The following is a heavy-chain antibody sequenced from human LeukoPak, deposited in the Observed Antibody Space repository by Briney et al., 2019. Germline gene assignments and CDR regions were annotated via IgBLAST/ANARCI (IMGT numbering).Heavy chain of an antibody. D-gene: IGHD3-10*01. V-gene: IGHV3-23*01. CDR2: ISGSGGST. Sequence: GGSLRLSCAASGFTFSSYAMSWVRQAPGKGLEWVSAISGSGGSTYYADSVKGRFTISRDNSKNTLYLQMNSLRAEDTAVYYCARVRDNYGSGSYYIPSDAFDIWGQGTMVTVSS. CDR3: ARVRDNYGSGSYYIPSDAFDI. J-gene: IGHJ3*02. CDR1: GFTFSSYA.